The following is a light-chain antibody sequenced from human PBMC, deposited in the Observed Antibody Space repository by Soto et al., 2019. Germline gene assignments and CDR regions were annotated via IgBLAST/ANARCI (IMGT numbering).Light chain of an antibody. V-gene: IGLV2-14*03. J-gene: IGLJ2*01. CDR2: GVD. CDR3: VSYTSTTTLV. CDR1: NSDVGGYNY. Sequence: QSVLTQPASVSGSPGQSITISCTGTNSDVGGYNYVSWYQHQPGKAPKLMFYGVDNRPSGVSNRFSASKSGNTASLTISGLQAEDEAEYYCVSYTSTTTLVFGGGTKLTVL.